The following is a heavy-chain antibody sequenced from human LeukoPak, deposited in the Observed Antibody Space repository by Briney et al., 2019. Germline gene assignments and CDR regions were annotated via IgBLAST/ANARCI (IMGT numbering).Heavy chain of an antibody. V-gene: IGHV3-33*01. CDR3: ARAVGPFDY. D-gene: IGHD3-16*01. J-gene: IGHJ4*02. CDR1: GFTFSTYG. CDR2: MWYDGSNK. Sequence: PGGSLRLSCGASGFTFSTYGMRWVRQAPGEGLDGVAGMWYDGSNKYYADSVKGRFTISRDNSKDTLYLQMNSPTVDAPAVYYCARAVGPFDYWGQGTLVTVSS.